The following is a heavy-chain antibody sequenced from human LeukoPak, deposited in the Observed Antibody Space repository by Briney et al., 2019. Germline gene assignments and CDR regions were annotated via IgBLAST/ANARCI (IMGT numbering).Heavy chain of an antibody. D-gene: IGHD4-17*01. CDR3: AREVRGDYGLDYYYYGFDV. Sequence: SETLSLTCAVYGESFSGYYWSWIRQPPGKGLEWIGEINHTGYTNYNSSLKSRVTISVDTSKKQFSLKVKSVTAADTAVYYCAREVRGDYGLDYYYYGFDVWGLGTMVTVSS. J-gene: IGHJ6*02. CDR2: INHTGYT. V-gene: IGHV4-34*01. CDR1: GESFSGYY.